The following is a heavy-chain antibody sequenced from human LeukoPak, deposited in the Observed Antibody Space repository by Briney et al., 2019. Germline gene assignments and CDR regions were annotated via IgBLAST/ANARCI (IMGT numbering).Heavy chain of an antibody. V-gene: IGHV4-4*02. CDR2: IYHSGST. D-gene: IGHD3-10*01. Sequence: SETLSLTCAVSGGSISSSNWWSWVRQPPGKGLEWIGEIYHSGSTNYNPSLKSRVTISVDTSKNQFSLKLSSVTAADTAVYYCARVFYYYVDYWGQGTLVTVSS. J-gene: IGHJ4*02. CDR3: ARVFYYYVDY. CDR1: GGSISSSNW.